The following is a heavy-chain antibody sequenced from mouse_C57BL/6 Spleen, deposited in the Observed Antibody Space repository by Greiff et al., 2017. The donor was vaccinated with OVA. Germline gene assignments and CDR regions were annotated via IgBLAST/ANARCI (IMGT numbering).Heavy chain of an antibody. Sequence: QVQLQQPGAELVKPGASVKLSCKASGYTFTSYWMHWVKQRPGQGLEWIGMIHPNSGSTNYNEKFKSKATLTVDKSSSTAYMQLSRLTSEDSAVYYCARSKAITTVVATDWYFDGWGTGTTVTVSS. J-gene: IGHJ1*03. V-gene: IGHV1-64*01. CDR2: IHPNSGST. D-gene: IGHD1-1*01. CDR3: ARSKAITTVVATDWYFDG. CDR1: GYTFTSYW.